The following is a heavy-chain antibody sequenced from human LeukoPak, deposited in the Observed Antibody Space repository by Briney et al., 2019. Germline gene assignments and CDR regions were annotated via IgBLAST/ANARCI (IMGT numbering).Heavy chain of an antibody. CDR3: TRWPRGSGWWIDAFDI. Sequence: SQTLSLTCAISGDSVSSNSAAWNWIRQSPSRGLEWLGRTYYRSKWYYDYAVSVKSRISINPDTSTNQFSLHLNSVTPEDTAVYYCTRWPRGSGWWIDAFDIWGQGTMVTVSS. J-gene: IGHJ3*02. CDR1: GDSVSSNSAA. CDR2: TYYRSKWYY. V-gene: IGHV6-1*01. D-gene: IGHD6-19*01.